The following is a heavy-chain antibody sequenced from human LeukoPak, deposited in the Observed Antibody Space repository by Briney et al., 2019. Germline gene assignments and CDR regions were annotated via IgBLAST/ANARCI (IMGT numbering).Heavy chain of an antibody. CDR3: ATQTGNYYDSSGYSA. CDR2: NYPGDSDT. D-gene: IGHD3-22*01. J-gene: IGHJ5*02. Sequence: GESLKISCKGSGYSFTSYWIGWVRPMPGKGLEWMGINYPGDSDTRYSPSFQGQVTISADKSISTAYLQWSSLKASDTAMYYCATQTGNYYDSSGYSAWGQGTLVTVSS. CDR1: GYSFTSYW. V-gene: IGHV5-51*01.